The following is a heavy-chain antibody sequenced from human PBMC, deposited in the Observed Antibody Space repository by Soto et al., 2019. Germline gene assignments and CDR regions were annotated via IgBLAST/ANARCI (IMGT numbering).Heavy chain of an antibody. CDR3: AREQRASLCFGELTRNYYYYYYGMDV. D-gene: IGHD3-10*01. J-gene: IGHJ6*02. V-gene: IGHV4-31*03. CDR2: IYYSGST. Sequence: SETLSLTCTVSGGSISSGGYYWSWIRQHPGKGLEWIGYIYYSGSTYYNPSLKSRVTISVDTSKNQFSLKLSSVSAADTAVYYCAREQRASLCFGELTRNYYYYYYGMDVWGQGTTVTVSS. CDR1: GGSISSGGYY.